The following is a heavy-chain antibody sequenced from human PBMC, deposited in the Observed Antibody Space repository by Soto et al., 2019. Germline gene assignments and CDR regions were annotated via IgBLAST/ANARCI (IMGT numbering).Heavy chain of an antibody. CDR2: IIPIFGTA. D-gene: IGHD5-18*01. V-gene: IGHV1-69*13. CDR1: GGTFSSYA. Sequence: ASVKVSCKASGGTFSSYAISWVRQAPGQGLEWMGGIIPIFGTANYAQKFQGRVTITADESTSTAYMELSSLRSEDTAVYYCARQWIQLWVPAGVRGELDYWGQGTLVTVSS. CDR3: ARQWIQLWVPAGVRGELDY. J-gene: IGHJ4*02.